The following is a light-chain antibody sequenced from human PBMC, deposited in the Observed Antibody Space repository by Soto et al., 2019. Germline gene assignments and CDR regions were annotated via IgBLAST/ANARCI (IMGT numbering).Light chain of an antibody. Sequence: DSQKTQSPSTLSASVGDRVTITCRASQSISSWLAWYQQKPGKAPKLLIYKASSLESGVPSRFSGSGSGTEFTLTISSLQPDDFATYYCQQYNSYPWTFGQGTKVDI. CDR1: QSISSW. V-gene: IGKV1-5*03. J-gene: IGKJ1*01. CDR2: KAS. CDR3: QQYNSYPWT.